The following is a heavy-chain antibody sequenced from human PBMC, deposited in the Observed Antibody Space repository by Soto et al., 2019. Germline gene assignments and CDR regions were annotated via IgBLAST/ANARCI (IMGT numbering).Heavy chain of an antibody. CDR1: GYTFTSYG. V-gene: IGHV1-3*01. CDR2: INAANGDT. D-gene: IGHD6-13*01. Sequence: ASVEVSCKASGYTFTSYGSHWVRQAHGQRLEWMGWINAANGDTKYSPKFQGRVTITRDTSASTAYMELSSLRSEDTAVYYCVRRHVSATGIDWFDPWGQGTLVTVSS. CDR3: VRRHVSATGIDWFDP. J-gene: IGHJ5*02.